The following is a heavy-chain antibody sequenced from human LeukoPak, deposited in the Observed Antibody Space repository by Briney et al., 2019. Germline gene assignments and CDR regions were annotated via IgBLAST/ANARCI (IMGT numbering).Heavy chain of an antibody. CDR2: IIPIFGTA. J-gene: IGHJ4*02. CDR1: GGTFSSYA. CDR3: ASGLITMVRGVDYFDH. Sequence: SVNVSCKASGGTFSSYAISWVRQAPGQGLEWMGGIIPIFGTANYAQKFQGRVTITADKSTSTAYMELSSLRSEDTAVYYCASGLITMVRGVDYFDHWGQGTLVTVSS. V-gene: IGHV1-69*06. D-gene: IGHD3-10*01.